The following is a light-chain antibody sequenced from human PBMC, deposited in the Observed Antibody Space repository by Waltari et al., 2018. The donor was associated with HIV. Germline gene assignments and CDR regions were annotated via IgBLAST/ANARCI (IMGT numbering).Light chain of an antibody. J-gene: IGKJ2*03. CDR2: DAS. V-gene: IGKV3-11*01. CDR3: QQRTNWPPYS. Sequence: EIVLPQSPATPSLSPGERATLSCRSSQGVGRFLAWYQQKPGQAPRLLIYDASNRATGIPARFSSSGSGTEFTLTISSLEPEDFAVYYCQQRTNWPPYSFGQGTKLEIK. CDR1: QGVGRF.